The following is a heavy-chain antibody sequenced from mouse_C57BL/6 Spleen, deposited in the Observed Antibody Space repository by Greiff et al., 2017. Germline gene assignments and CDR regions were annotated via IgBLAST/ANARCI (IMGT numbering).Heavy chain of an antibody. J-gene: IGHJ4*01. Sequence: QVQLKESGPGLVQPSQSLSITCTVSGFSLTSYGVHWVRQSPGKGLEWLGVIWRGGSTDYNAAFMSRLSITKDNSKSQVFFKMNSLQADDTAIYYCAKYDYFYYYAMDYWGQGTSVTVSS. CDR2: IWRGGST. CDR1: GFSLTSYG. D-gene: IGHD2-4*01. V-gene: IGHV2-5*01. CDR3: AKYDYFYYYAMDY.